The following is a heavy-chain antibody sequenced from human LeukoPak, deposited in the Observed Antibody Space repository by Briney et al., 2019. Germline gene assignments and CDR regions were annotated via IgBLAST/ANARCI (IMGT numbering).Heavy chain of an antibody. CDR3: ACYYYGSGSYPLSGCY. D-gene: IGHD3-10*01. CDR2: IYYSGST. J-gene: IGHJ4*02. V-gene: IGHV4-39*01. CDR1: GGSISSSSYY. Sequence: PSETLSLTCTVSGGSISSSSYYWGWIRQPPGKGLEWIGSIYYSGSTYYNPSPKSRVAISVDTSKNQFSLKLSSVTAADTAVYYCACYYYGSGSYPLSGCYWGQGTLVTVSS.